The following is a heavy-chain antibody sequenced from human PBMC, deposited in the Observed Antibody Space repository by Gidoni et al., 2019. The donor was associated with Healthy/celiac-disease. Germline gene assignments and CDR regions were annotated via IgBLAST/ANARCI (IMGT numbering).Heavy chain of an antibody. Sequence: QVQLVESGGGVVQPGRSLRLSCAASGFPFSSYAMHWVRQAPGKGLEWVAVISYDGSNKYYADSVKGRFTISRDNSKNTLYLQMNSLRAEDTAVYYCAREGTKDIVVVVAADPYDYWGQGTLVTVSS. V-gene: IGHV3-30-3*01. CDR1: GFPFSSYA. J-gene: IGHJ4*02. CDR2: ISYDGSNK. D-gene: IGHD2-15*01. CDR3: AREGTKDIVVVVAADPYDY.